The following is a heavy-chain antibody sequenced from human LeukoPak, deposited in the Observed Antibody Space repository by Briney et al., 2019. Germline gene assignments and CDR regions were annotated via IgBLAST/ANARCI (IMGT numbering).Heavy chain of an antibody. Sequence: ASMKVSCKASGYTFTSYGISWVRQAPGQGLEWMGWISAYNGNTNYAQKLQGRVTMTTDTFTSTAYMELRSLRSDDTAVYYCARVVVYNWSDLIDYWGQGTLVTVSS. CDR3: ARVVVYNWSDLIDY. D-gene: IGHD1-1*01. J-gene: IGHJ4*02. CDR1: GYTFTSYG. V-gene: IGHV1-18*01. CDR2: ISAYNGNT.